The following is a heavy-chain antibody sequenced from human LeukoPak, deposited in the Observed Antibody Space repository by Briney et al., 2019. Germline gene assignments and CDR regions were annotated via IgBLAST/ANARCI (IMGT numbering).Heavy chain of an antibody. CDR3: ARGFHSFDI. CDR2: SRNKANSYST. V-gene: IGHV3-72*01. CDR1: GFIFSDHY. J-gene: IGHJ3*02. Sequence: GGSLRLSCAASGFIFSDHYMDWVRQAPGKGLGWVARSRNKANSYSTVYAASVQGRFTISRDGSKNSLYLQMNSLITEDTAVYFCARGFHSFDIWGQGTMVTVSS.